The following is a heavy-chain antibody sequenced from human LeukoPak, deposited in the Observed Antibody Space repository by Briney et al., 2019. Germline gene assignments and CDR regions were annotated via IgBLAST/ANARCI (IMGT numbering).Heavy chain of an antibody. Sequence: SETLSLTCIVSGGSIRSDYWSWIRQPPGKGLEWIGYIYYSGSTNYNPSLKSQVTISVDTSKNQFSLKLNSVTAADTAVYFCARERAAMDSWGQGTLVTVSS. CDR2: IYYSGST. J-gene: IGHJ4*02. CDR3: ARERAAMDS. V-gene: IGHV4-59*01. D-gene: IGHD5-18*01. CDR1: GGSIRSDY.